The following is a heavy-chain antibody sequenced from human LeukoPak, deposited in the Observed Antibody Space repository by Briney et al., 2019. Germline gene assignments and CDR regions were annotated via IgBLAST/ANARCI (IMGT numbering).Heavy chain of an antibody. CDR1: GGSISSYY. CDR2: IYYSGST. D-gene: IGHD5-18*01. Sequence: NPSETLSLTCTVSGGSISSYYWSWIRQPPGKGLEWIGYIYYSGSTNYNPSLKSRVTISVDTSKNQFSLKPSSVTAADTAVYYCARGRLWSGYWGQGTLVTVSS. V-gene: IGHV4-59*12. J-gene: IGHJ4*02. CDR3: ARGRLWSGY.